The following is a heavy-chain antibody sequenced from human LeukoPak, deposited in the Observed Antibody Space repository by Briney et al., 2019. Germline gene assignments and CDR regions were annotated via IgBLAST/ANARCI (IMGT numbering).Heavy chain of an antibody. CDR1: GGSISSSSYY. V-gene: IGHV4-39*07. D-gene: IGHD3-10*01. J-gene: IGHJ5*02. CDR2: IYYSGST. Sequence: SETLSLTCTVSGGSISSSSYYWGWIRQPPGKGLEWIGSIYYSGSTYYNPSLKSRVTISVDTSKNQFSLKLSSVTAADTAVYYCARDFVATMVRGVSRWFDPWGQGTLVTVSS. CDR3: ARDFVATMVRGVSRWFDP.